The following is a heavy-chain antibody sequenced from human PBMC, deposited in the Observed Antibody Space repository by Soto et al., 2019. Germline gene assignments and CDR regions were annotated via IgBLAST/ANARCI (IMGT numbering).Heavy chain of an antibody. D-gene: IGHD6-19*01. V-gene: IGHV1-69*01. CDR2: IIPICGTA. CDR3: ARVMSGGIAVAGTFDY. J-gene: IGHJ4*02. Sequence: QVQLVQSGAEVKKPGSSVKVSCKASGGTFSSYAISWVRQAPGQGLEWMGGIIPICGTANYAQKFQGRVTITADESTSTAYMEVSSLRSEDTAVYYCARVMSGGIAVAGTFDYWGQGTLVTVSS. CDR1: GGTFSSYA.